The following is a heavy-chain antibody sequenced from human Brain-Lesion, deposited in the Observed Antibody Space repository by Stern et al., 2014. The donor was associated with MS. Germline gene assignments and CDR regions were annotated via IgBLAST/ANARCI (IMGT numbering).Heavy chain of an antibody. CDR3: ARGGAVTSSEYYFDY. J-gene: IGHJ4*02. Sequence: VQLEESGGGVVQPGRSLRLSCAASGFTFSYHAMHWVRQAPGKGLEWVAVISYEGSDNDYAGSVKGRFTLSRDNSKNTLYLQMNSLRAEDTAVYYCARGGAVTSSEYYFDYWGQGTLVTVSS. CDR1: GFTFSYHA. V-gene: IGHV3-30*01. D-gene: IGHD4-17*01. CDR2: ISYEGSDN.